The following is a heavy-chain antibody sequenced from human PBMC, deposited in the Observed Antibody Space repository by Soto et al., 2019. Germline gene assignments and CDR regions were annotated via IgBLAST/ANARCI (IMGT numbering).Heavy chain of an antibody. J-gene: IGHJ5*01. D-gene: IGHD6-19*01. CDR3: ARRSSGWSDS. CDR2: INPNSGGT. CDR1: GYTFTSYG. Sequence: ASVKVSCKASGYTFTSYGISWVRQAPGQGLEWMGWINPNSGGTNYAQKFQGRVTMTRDTSISTAYIELSSLTSDDTAMYYCARRSSGWSDSWGQGTLVTVSS. V-gene: IGHV1-2*02.